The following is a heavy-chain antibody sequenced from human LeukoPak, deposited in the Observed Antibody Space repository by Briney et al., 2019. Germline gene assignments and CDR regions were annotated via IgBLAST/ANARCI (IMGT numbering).Heavy chain of an antibody. V-gene: IGHV1-24*01. CDR1: GYTLTELS. Sequence: GASVKVSCKVSGYTLTELSMHWVRQAPGKGLEWMGGFDPEDGETIYAQKFQGRVTLTEDTSTDTAYMELSSLSSAVTAMYYCALNAYCSSNSCWGNYYYYYMDFWGKGTTVTVSS. CDR3: ALNAYCSSNSCWGNYYYYYMDF. D-gene: IGHD2-2*01. J-gene: IGHJ6*03. CDR2: FDPEDGET.